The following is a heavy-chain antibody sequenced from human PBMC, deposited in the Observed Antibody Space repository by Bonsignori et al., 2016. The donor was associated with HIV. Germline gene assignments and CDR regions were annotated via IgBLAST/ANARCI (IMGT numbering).Heavy chain of an antibody. CDR2: VDWDDDK. D-gene: IGHD1-26*01. J-gene: IGHJ4*02. V-gene: IGHV2-70*04. CDR3: ARGSGDYLYFDY. Sequence: WIRQPPGKALEWLARVDWDDDKFYNTSLKTRLTISKGSSRNQVVLTITNMDPVDTATYYCARGSGDYLYFDYWGQGTLVTVSS.